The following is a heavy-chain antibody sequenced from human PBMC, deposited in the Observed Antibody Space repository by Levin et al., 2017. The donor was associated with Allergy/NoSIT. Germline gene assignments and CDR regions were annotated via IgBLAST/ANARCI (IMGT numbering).Heavy chain of an antibody. J-gene: IGHJ4*02. D-gene: IGHD3-22*01. V-gene: IGHV3-53*01. CDR2: IYSGGST. CDR1: GFTVSSDY. Sequence: LSLTCAASGFTVSSDYMSWVRQAPGKGLEWVSVIYSGGSTYYADSVKGRFTISRDNSKNTLYLQMNSLRAEDTAVYYCARDPGYYYDSSGYYGFGFDYWGQGTLVTVSS. CDR3: ARDPGYYYDSSGYYGFGFDY.